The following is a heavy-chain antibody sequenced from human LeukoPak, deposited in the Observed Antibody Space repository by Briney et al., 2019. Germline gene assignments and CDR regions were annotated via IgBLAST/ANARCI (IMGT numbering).Heavy chain of an antibody. CDR2: INPNSGGT. V-gene: IGHV1-2*02. CDR1: GYTFTGYY. J-gene: IGHJ4*02. D-gene: IGHD6-19*01. Sequence: ASVKVSCKASGYTFTGYYMHWVRQAPGQGLEWMGWINPNSGGTNYAQKFQGRVTMTRDTSICTAYMELSRLRSDDTAVYYCARGLVERAGIAVAGSWGQGTLVTVSS. CDR3: ARGLVERAGIAVAGS.